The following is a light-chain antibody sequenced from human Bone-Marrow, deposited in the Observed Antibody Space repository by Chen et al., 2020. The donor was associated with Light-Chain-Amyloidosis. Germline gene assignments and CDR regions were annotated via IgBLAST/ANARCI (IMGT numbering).Light chain of an antibody. Sequence: SYVPTQPSSVSAAPGQTATIPCGGNNIGSTSVNWYQQTPGQAPLLVVYDDSDRPSGIPERLSGSNSGNTATLTISRVEAGDEADYYCQVWDRSSDRPVFGGGTKLTVL. CDR3: QVWDRSSDRPV. CDR2: DDS. J-gene: IGLJ3*02. CDR1: NIGSTS. V-gene: IGLV3-21*02.